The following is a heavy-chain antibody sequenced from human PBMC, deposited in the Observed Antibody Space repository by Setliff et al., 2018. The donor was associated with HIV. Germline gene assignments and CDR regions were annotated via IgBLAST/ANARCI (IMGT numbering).Heavy chain of an antibody. D-gene: IGHD3-16*01. J-gene: IGHJ5*02. CDR3: ARDLDEAVKDADNYVPLDP. CDR1: GGTFNNYV. V-gene: IGHV1-69*11. CDR2: IIPILDTT. Sequence: GPSVKVSCKAAGGTFNNYVFSWVRKAPGRGLEWIGTIIPILDTTNYAQKFQDRVTITTDESTSTAYMELRSLTSEDTAVYYCARDLDEAVKDADNYVPLDPWGQGTLVTVSS.